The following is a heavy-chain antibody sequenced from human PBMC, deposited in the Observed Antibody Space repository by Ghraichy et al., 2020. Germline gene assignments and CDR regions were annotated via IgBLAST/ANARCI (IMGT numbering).Heavy chain of an antibody. V-gene: IGHV4-34*01. J-gene: IGHJ4*02. CDR1: GGSFSGYY. Sequence: SETLSLTCAVYGGSFSGYYWSWIRQPPGKGLEWIGEINHSGSTNYNPSLKSRVTISVDTSKNQFSLKLSSVTAADTAVYYFARGRLYCSSTSCYAEVYYFDYWGQGTLVTVSS. D-gene: IGHD2-2*01. CDR3: ARGRLYCSSTSCYAEVYYFDY. CDR2: INHSGST.